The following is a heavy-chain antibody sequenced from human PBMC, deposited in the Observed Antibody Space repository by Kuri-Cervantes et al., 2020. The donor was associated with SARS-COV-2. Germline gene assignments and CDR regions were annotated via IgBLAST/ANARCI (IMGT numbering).Heavy chain of an antibody. J-gene: IGHJ4*02. CDR2: IYWDDDK. D-gene: IGHD2-21*01. CDR3: VRIRAATVIADY. V-gene: IGHV2-5*05. Sequence: SGPTLVKPTQTLTLTCTFSGFSLSTSGVGVGWIRQPPGKALEWLALIYWDDDKRYGPSLKSRFTITKDTSKDQVVLTMTNMDPVDTATYYCVRIRAATVIADYWGQGTLVTVSS. CDR1: GFSLSTSGVG.